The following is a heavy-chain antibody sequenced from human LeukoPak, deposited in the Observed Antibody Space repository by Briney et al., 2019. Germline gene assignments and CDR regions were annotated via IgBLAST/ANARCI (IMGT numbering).Heavy chain of an antibody. J-gene: IGHJ4*02. CDR2: MNPNSGNT. CDR3: ARGLDCSSTSCSDY. V-gene: IGHV1-8*01. Sequence: ASVTVSCKASGYTFTSYDINWVRQATGQXLEWMGWMNPNSGNTGYAQKFQGRVTMTRNTSISTAYMELSSLRSEDTAVYYCARGLDCSSTSCSDYWGQGTLVTVSS. CDR1: GYTFTSYD. D-gene: IGHD2-2*01.